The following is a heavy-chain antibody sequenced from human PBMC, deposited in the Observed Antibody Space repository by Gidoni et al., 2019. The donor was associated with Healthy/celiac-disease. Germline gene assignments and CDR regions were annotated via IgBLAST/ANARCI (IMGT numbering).Heavy chain of an antibody. V-gene: IGHV4-34*01. CDR1: GGSFSGYY. J-gene: IGHJ4*02. Sequence: QVQLQQCGAGLLKHSETLSLTCAVYGGSFSGYYWSWIRQPPGKGLEWLGEINHSGSTNDNPSLKSRVTISVDTSKNQFSLKLSSVTAADTAVYYCARGRRYYYDSSGYYDYWGQGTLVTVSS. D-gene: IGHD3-22*01. CDR3: ARGRRYYYDSSGYYDY. CDR2: INHSGST.